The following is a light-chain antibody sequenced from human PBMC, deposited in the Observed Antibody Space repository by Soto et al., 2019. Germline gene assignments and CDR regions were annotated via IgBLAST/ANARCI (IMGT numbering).Light chain of an antibody. CDR1: QSVSNKY. Sequence: EIVLTQSPGTLSLSPGERATLSCKASQSVSNKYLAWYQQKPGQAPRLLSYGASTRATGIPAKFSGSGSGTEFTLTISSLQPEDFEVYYCQQYNKWPRTFGQGTKVDIK. V-gene: IGKV3D-15*01. J-gene: IGKJ1*01. CDR3: QQYNKWPRT. CDR2: GAS.